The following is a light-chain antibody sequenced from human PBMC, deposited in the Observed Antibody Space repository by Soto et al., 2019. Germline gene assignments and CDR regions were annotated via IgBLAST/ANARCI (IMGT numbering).Light chain of an antibody. CDR3: HHYGCSPIFT. V-gene: IGKV3-20*01. Sequence: EIVLTQSPGTLSLSPGERATLSCRASQSVSGNRLAWYQQRPGQHPRLLIYDASIRAAGIPDRFTGSGYGTDITLTNSRLEPEDFAIFYCHHYGCSPIFTFGPGTTVDIK. J-gene: IGKJ3*01. CDR1: QSVSGNR. CDR2: DAS.